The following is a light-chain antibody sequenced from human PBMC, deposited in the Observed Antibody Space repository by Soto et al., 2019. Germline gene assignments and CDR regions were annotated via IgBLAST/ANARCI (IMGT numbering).Light chain of an antibody. V-gene: IGKV1-27*01. CDR3: QEHYSAPPVA. Sequence: DIQMTQSPSSLSASVGDRVTITCRASQGIDHSLAWYQQKSGKVPKLLIYSASTLKSGVPSRFRRGGSGTDFPLTITSLQTEDVGTYDCQEHYSAPPVAFGPGTKVDV. J-gene: IGKJ3*01. CDR1: QGIDHS. CDR2: SAS.